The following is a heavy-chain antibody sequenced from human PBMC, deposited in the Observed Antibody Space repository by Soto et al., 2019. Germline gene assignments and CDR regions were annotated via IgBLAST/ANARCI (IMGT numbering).Heavy chain of an antibody. CDR2: IYYSGST. CDR3: ARLQYNFDY. CDR1: GRSTSSDY. D-gene: IGHD1-1*01. Sequence: APLSLTYTDCGRSTSSDYWSWIRQPPGKGLEWIGYIYYSGSTNYNPSLKSRVTISVDTSKNQFSLKLSSVTAADTAVYYCARLQYNFDYWGQGTLVTVS. J-gene: IGHJ4*02. V-gene: IGHV4-59*08.